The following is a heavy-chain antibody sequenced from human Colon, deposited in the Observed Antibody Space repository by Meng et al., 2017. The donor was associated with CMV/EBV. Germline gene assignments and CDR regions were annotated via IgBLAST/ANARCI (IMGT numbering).Heavy chain of an antibody. CDR2: ISRDSSYI. V-gene: IGHV3-21*03. D-gene: IGHD1-7*01. Sequence: GESLKISCAASGFTFSSYSMNWVRQAPGKGLEWVSFISRDSSYIFYADSVKGRFTISRDNARNSLYLQMNSLRAEDTALYYCARRTGTTIDYWGQGTLVTVSS. CDR3: ARRTGTTIDY. CDR1: GFTFSSYS. J-gene: IGHJ4*02.